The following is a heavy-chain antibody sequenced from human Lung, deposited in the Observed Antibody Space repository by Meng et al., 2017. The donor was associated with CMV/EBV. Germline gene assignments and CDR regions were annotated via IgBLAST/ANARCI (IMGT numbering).Heavy chain of an antibody. V-gene: IGHV4-30-4*08. CDR2: IYYSGST. Sequence: SETLSLXCIVSGGSISRGDYYWSWIRQTPGKGLEWIGYIYYSGSTYYNPSLKSRVTISVDTSKNQFSLKLRSVTAADTAVYYCARVLHQDHFDYWGQGTRVTVSS. J-gene: IGHJ4*02. CDR1: GGSISRGDYY. CDR3: ARVLHQDHFDY.